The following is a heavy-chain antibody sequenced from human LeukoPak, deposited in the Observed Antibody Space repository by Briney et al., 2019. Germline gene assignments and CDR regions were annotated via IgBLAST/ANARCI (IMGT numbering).Heavy chain of an antibody. Sequence: SETLSLTCTVSGGSISSYYWSWIRQPPGKGLEWIGCFYNSGSTTYNPSLRSRVTISVDVSKSQVSLKLTSVTAADTAVYYCASANQWLAFDPWGQGNLVTVSS. CDR3: ASANQWLAFDP. V-gene: IGHV4-59*08. CDR1: GGSISSYY. D-gene: IGHD6-19*01. J-gene: IGHJ5*02. CDR2: FYNSGST.